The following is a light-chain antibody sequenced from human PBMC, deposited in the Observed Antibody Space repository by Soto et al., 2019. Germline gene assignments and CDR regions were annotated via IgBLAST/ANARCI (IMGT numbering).Light chain of an antibody. CDR1: RDIGSD. CDR3: LQDHDDSWT. V-gene: IGKV1-6*01. CDR2: AAS. Sequence: ATQMTQSRCSLAPSVGDRITINCRASRDIGSDLSWYQQKPGKAPTLLIYAASNLRSVVPSRFRGSRSGTEFTLTVSSLKPADFATYYCLQDHDDSWTFGQGTKVDIK. J-gene: IGKJ1*01.